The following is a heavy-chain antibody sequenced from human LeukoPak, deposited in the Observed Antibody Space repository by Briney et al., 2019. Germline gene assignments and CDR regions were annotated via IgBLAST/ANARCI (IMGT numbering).Heavy chain of an antibody. CDR2: INPNSGGT. Sequence: ASVKVSCKASGYTFTGYYMHWVRQAPGQGLEWMGWINPNSGGTNYAQKFQGRVTMTRDTSVSTAYMELSRLRSDDTAVYYCARVATTLKYYFDYWGQGTLVTVSS. D-gene: IGHD5-12*01. CDR1: GYTFTGYY. CDR3: ARVATTLKYYFDY. J-gene: IGHJ4*02. V-gene: IGHV1-2*02.